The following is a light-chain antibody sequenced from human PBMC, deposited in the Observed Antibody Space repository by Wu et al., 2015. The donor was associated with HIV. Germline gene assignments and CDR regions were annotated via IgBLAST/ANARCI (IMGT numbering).Light chain of an antibody. V-gene: IGKV3-20*01. Sequence: EIVLTQSPGTLSLSPGERATLSCRASQSVSSSSLAWYQQKPGQAPRLLIYGASTRATGIPDRFSGSGSGTDFTLTISRPEPEDFAVYYCQQYGSSPRTFGQRDQGGNQT. J-gene: IGKJ1*01. CDR2: GAS. CDR3: QQYGSSPRT. CDR1: QSVSSSS.